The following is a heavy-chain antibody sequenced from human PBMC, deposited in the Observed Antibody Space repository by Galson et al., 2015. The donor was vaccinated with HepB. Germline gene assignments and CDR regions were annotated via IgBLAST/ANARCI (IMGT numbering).Heavy chain of an antibody. J-gene: IGHJ4*02. D-gene: IGHD6-13*01. Sequence: QSGAEAKKPGESLRISCKVSGLSSGTNWIAWVRQMPEKGLELMGIIDLDDSETRYSPSFEGQVTISADGSIDTAYLQWSSLKASDSAIYFCARLKAVAAAGAGYLDYWGQGALITVSS. CDR3: ARLKAVAAAGAGYLDY. CDR2: IDLDDSET. CDR1: GLSSGTNW. V-gene: IGHV5-51*03.